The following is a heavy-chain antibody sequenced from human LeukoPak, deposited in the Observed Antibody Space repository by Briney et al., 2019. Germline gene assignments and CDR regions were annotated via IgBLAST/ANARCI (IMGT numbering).Heavy chain of an antibody. Sequence: GGSLRLSCAASGFTFSSYAMSWVRQAPGKGLEWVSAISGSGGSTYYADSVKGRFTISRDNSKNTLYLQMNSLRAEDTAVYYCAKGLGYYYDSSGYYQPTDAFDIWGQGTMVTVSS. CDR3: AKGLGYYYDSSGYYQPTDAFDI. J-gene: IGHJ3*02. D-gene: IGHD3-22*01. V-gene: IGHV3-23*01. CDR1: GFTFSSYA. CDR2: ISGSGGST.